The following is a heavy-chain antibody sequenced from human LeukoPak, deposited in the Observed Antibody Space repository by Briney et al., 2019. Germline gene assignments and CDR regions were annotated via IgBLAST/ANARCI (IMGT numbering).Heavy chain of an antibody. CDR3: AAAGWDHYDSSGFSFDY. J-gene: IGHJ4*02. D-gene: IGHD3-22*01. CDR1: GGSFSGYY. CDR2: INHSGST. Sequence: SETLSLTCAVYGGSFSGYYWSWIRQPPGKGLEWIGEINHSGSTNYNSSLKSRVIISIDTSNNQFTLKLSSVTAADTAIYFCAAAGWDHYDSSGFSFDYWGQGALITVSS. V-gene: IGHV4-34*01.